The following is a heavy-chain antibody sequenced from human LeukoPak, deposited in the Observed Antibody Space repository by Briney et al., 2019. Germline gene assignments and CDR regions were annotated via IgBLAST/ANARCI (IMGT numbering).Heavy chain of an antibody. CDR3: ARADSSKTRSFDY. D-gene: IGHD3-22*01. Sequence: GGSLRLSCAASGFTFSSYWMHWVRQAPGKGLVWVSRINGDGGSTNYADSVKGRFTISRDNAENTLYLQMNSLRAEDTAVYYCARADSSKTRSFDYWGRGTLVTVSS. CDR2: INGDGGST. V-gene: IGHV3-74*01. CDR1: GFTFSSYW. J-gene: IGHJ4*02.